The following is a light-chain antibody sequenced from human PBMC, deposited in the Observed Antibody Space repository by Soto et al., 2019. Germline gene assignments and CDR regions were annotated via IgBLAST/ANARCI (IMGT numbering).Light chain of an antibody. CDR3: QQYNNWPRT. CDR2: AAS. V-gene: IGKV1-39*01. J-gene: IGKJ5*01. Sequence: DIQMTQSPSSLSASLGDRVTITCRASQRISSYLNWYQQKPGKAPKLLIYAASSLQSGVPSRFSGSGSGTEFTLTISSLQSEDFAVYYCQQYNNWPRTFGQGTRLEI. CDR1: QRISSY.